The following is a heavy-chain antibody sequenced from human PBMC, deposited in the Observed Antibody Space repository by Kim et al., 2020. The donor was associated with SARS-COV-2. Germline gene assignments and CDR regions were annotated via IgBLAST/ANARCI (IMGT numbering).Heavy chain of an antibody. CDR1: GGSATSGSYY. J-gene: IGHJ2*01. Sequence: SETLSLTCTVSGGSATSGSYYWFWIRQPPGKGLEWIGHMYYSGSTTYNPSLKSRVTTSVDTSKNQLSLKLRSVTAADTAVYYCARDPGNWSSCFWYFDLWGRGTLVTVSS. CDR2: MYYSGST. D-gene: IGHD1-20*01. V-gene: IGHV4-61*01. CDR3: ARDPGNWSSCFWYFDL.